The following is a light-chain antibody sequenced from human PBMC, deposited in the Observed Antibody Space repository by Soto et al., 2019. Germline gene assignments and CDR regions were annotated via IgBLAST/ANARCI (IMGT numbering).Light chain of an antibody. V-gene: IGKV3-20*01. J-gene: IGKJ1*01. CDR3: QKYGSSPPWT. CDR2: GAS. CDR1: QSISSSY. Sequence: EIVLTQSPGTLSLSPGERATLSCRASQSISSSYLAWYQQKPGQPPRLLIFGASSRAAGIPDRFSGSGSGTDFTLTISRLEPEDFAVYYCQKYGSSPPWTFGQGTKVDSK.